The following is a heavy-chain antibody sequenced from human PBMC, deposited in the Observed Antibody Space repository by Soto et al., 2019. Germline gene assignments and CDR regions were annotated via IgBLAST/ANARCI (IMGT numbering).Heavy chain of an antibody. CDR3: ARESGGTTATLDYYDFYMDV. Sequence: QVQLVQSGAEVKKPGASVKVSCKASGYAFSQFYIHWMRQAPGQGLEWMGWINPNSGRTKFAQNLQRGVTMTRDTSIKTVYMGLSGLRSDATAVYYCARESGGTTATLDYYDFYMDVWGKGTTVTVSS. CDR2: INPNSGRT. J-gene: IGHJ6*03. CDR1: GYAFSQFY. V-gene: IGHV1-2*02. D-gene: IGHD4-17*01.